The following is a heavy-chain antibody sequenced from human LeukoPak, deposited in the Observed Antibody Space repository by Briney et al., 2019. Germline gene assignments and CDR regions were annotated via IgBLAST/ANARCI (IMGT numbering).Heavy chain of an antibody. D-gene: IGHD3-10*01. Sequence: ASVKVSCKASGYIFTNYGVSWVRQAPGQGPEWMGWMNPNSGNTGYAQKFQGRVTMTRNTSISTAYMELSSLRSEDTAVYYCARGRGVRGEGGDYWGQGTLVTVSS. V-gene: IGHV1-8*01. J-gene: IGHJ4*02. CDR1: GYIFTNYG. CDR3: ARGRGVRGEGGDY. CDR2: MNPNSGNT.